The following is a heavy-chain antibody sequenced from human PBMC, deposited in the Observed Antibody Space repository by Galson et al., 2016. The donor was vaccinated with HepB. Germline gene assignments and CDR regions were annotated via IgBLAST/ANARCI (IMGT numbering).Heavy chain of an antibody. CDR1: GFTFSRFW. J-gene: IGHJ4*02. Sequence: SLRLSCAASGFTFSRFWMNWVRQAPGKGLEWVASIKEDGSKTFYVDSVKGRFTMSRDNVEESVSLQMNSLGPEDTAVYYCAAYDTGHFDYWGQGTVVTVSS. CDR3: AAYDTGHFDY. CDR2: IKEDGSKT. V-gene: IGHV3-7*01. D-gene: IGHD3-9*01.